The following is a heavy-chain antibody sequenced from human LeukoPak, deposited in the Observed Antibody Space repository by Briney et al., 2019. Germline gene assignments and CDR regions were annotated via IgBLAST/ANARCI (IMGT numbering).Heavy chain of an antibody. Sequence: ASVKVSCKASGYTFTSYGISWVRQAPGQGLEWMGWISAYNGNTNYAQKLQGRATMTTDTSTSTAYMELRSLRSDDTAVYYCARAEGLRYFDFHTARDAFDIWGQGTMVTVSS. CDR2: ISAYNGNT. V-gene: IGHV1-18*01. D-gene: IGHD3-9*01. CDR3: ARAEGLRYFDFHTARDAFDI. J-gene: IGHJ3*02. CDR1: GYTFTSYG.